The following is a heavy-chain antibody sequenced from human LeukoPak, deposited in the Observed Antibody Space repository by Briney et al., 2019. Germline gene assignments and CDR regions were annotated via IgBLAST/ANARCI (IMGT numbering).Heavy chain of an antibody. V-gene: IGHV4-61*02. CDR1: GGSISSGSYY. CDR2: IYTSGST. Sequence: PSQTLSLTCTVSGGSISSGSYYLSWIRQPAGKGLEWIGRIYTSGSTDYDPSLKSRVTISVDTSKNQFSLELSSVTAADTAVYYCARGYSSRYNWFDPWGQGTLVTVSS. D-gene: IGHD6-13*01. J-gene: IGHJ5*02. CDR3: ARGYSSRYNWFDP.